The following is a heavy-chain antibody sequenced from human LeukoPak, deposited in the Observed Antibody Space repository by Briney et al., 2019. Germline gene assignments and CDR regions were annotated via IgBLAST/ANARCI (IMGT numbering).Heavy chain of an antibody. CDR3: ARTGYCAQYFDY. J-gene: IGHJ4*02. CDR1: GGSFSGYY. Sequence: SETLSLTCAVSGGSFSGYYWSWIRQSPGKGLEWIGEINHSGSTNYNPSLKSRVTISVDTSKNQFSLKLSSVTAADTAVYYCARTGYCAQYFDYWGQGTLVTVSS. V-gene: IGHV4-34*01. D-gene: IGHD3-9*01. CDR2: INHSGST.